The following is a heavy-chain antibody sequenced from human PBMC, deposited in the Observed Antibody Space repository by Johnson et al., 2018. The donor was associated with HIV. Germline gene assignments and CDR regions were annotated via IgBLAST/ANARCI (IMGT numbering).Heavy chain of an antibody. Sequence: VQLVESGGGLVQPGGSLKLSCAASGFTFSGSAMHWVRQASGKGLEWVGRVRSKADNYATAYAASVKGRFTISRDASKNTAYLQMNSLQAEDTAVYYCTAHLRVDAFDIWGQGTMVTVSS. V-gene: IGHV3-73*02. CDR3: TAHLRVDAFDI. J-gene: IGHJ3*02. CDR2: VRSKADNYAT. CDR1: GFTFSGSA. D-gene: IGHD3-3*02.